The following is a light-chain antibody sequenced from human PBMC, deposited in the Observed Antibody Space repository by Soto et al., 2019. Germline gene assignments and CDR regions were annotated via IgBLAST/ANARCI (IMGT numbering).Light chain of an antibody. CDR3: QQYYSTPRT. V-gene: IGKV4-1*01. CDR2: WAS. CDR1: QSVLYSSNNKNY. Sequence: DIVMTQSPDSLAVSLGERATINCKSSQSVLYSSNNKNYLAWYQQKPGQPPKLLIYWASTRESGFPDRFSGSGSGTDFTLTISSLQAEDVAVYYCQQYYSTPRTFGQWTKVEIK. J-gene: IGKJ1*01.